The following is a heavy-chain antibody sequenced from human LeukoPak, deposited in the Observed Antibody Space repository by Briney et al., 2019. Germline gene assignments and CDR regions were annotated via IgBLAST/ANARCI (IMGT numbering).Heavy chain of an antibody. D-gene: IGHD4-11*01. J-gene: IGHJ3*02. CDR2: IYTSGST. CDR3: AREAVYSNYAQVIGAQGAFDI. Sequence: PSETLSLTCTVSGDSISSGTYHLTWIRQPAGKGLEWIGRIYTSGSTNYNPSLKSRVTMSVDTSKNQFSLKLSSVTAADTAVYYCAREAVYSNYAQVIGAQGAFDIWGQGTMVTVSS. CDR1: GDSISSGTYH. V-gene: IGHV4-61*02.